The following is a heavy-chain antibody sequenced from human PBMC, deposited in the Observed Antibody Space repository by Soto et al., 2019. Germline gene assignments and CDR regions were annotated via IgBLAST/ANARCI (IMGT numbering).Heavy chain of an antibody. CDR1: GFSFNKYG. V-gene: IGHV3-30*18. CDR2: VSSDGSNQ. D-gene: IGHD2-2*01. CDR3: AKDRVIQLLPIWPDP. J-gene: IGHJ5*02. Sequence: SLRLSCAASGFSFNKYGMHWVRQAPGKGLEWVAYVSSDGSNQYYADSVKGRFTISRDNSKSTLFLQLDSLRVDDTAVYYCAKDRVIQLLPIWPDPWGQGTLVTVSS.